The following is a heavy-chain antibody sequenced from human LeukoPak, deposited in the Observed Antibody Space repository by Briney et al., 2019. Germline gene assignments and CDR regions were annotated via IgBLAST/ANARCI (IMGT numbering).Heavy chain of an antibody. CDR3: VKGGYDFVEVAYFDF. Sequence: GGSLRLSCAASGFSFNNYAMGWVRQAPGKGLEWVSIIIASSGSTFYADSVKGRFTISRDNSKNTLYLQMNSLRVEATAVYYCVKGGYDFVEVAYFDFWGQGTLVTVSS. V-gene: IGHV3-23*01. CDR1: GFSFNNYA. D-gene: IGHD5-12*01. CDR2: IIASSGST. J-gene: IGHJ4*02.